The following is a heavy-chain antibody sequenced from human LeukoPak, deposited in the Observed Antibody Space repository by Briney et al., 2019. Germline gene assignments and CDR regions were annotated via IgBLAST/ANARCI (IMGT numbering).Heavy chain of an antibody. CDR2: IKQDGSEK. CDR1: GFTFSSYW. D-gene: IGHD2-15*01. CDR3: AADSGGSRY. Sequence: GGSLRLSCAASGFTFSSYWMSWIRQAPGRGLEWVANIKQDGSEKYYADSVKGRFTISRDNAKNSLYLQMNSLRVEDTAMYYCAADSGGSRYCGQGTLATVSS. J-gene: IGHJ4*02. V-gene: IGHV3-7*01.